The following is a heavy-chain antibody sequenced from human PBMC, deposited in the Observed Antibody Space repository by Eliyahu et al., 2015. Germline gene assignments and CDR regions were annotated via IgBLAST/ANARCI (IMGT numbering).Heavy chain of an antibody. CDR2: VGNDGDP. CDR1: GFTFSIYD. V-gene: IGHV3-13*05. J-gene: IGHJ4*02. CDR3: VRGVGIMGDGYSFDY. Sequence: EVQLVESGGGLVQPGGSLRLSCAASGFTFSIYDMHWVRQATGKGLEWVSAVGNDGDPYYPGSVEGRFTISRENAKNSLYLQMNSLRVEDTAVYYCVRGVGIMGDGYSFDYWGQGTLVTVSS. D-gene: IGHD5-24*01.